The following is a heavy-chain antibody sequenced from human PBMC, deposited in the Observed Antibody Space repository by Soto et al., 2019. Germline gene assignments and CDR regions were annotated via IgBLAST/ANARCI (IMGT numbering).Heavy chain of an antibody. J-gene: IGHJ2*01. Sequence: QVQLQQWGAGPLRPLETLSLTCGGSGGSFSGYYWALIRQSPGKGLEWIGEINDRGSINYNPSLKSRVSISVDTSKNHYSLNLRSVTAADTAVYYCARESHDILTGPPWVWYFDLWGRGTLVTVSS. CDR1: GGSFSGYY. CDR2: INDRGSI. CDR3: ARESHDILTGPPWVWYFDL. V-gene: IGHV4-34*01. D-gene: IGHD3-9*01.